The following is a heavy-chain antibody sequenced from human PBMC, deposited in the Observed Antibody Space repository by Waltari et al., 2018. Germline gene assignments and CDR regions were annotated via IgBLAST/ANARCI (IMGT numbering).Heavy chain of an antibody. CDR1: GFTFSSYS. CDR3: ARDPPRRLGAFDY. V-gene: IGHV3-48*01. CDR2: ISSSSSTI. Sequence: EVQLVESGGGLVQPGGSLRLSCAASGFTFSSYSMHWVRQAQGKGLDWVSYISSSSSTIYYADSVKGRFTISRDNAKNSLYLQMNSLRAEDTAVYYCARDPPRRLGAFDYWGQGTLVTVSS. D-gene: IGHD3-16*01. J-gene: IGHJ4*02.